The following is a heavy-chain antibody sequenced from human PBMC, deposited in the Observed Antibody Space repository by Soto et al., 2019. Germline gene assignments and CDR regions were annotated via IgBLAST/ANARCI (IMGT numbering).Heavy chain of an antibody. D-gene: IGHD3-16*01. CDR1: GGSISTYY. V-gene: IGHV4-59*01. J-gene: IGHJ4*02. CDR2: IYYSGST. CDR3: AREASGAYKSFDL. Sequence: QVQLQESGPGLVKPSETLSLTCSVSGGSISTYYWSWIRQPPGKGLEWIGYIYYSGSTSYNPSLKSRVTISIDTSKNQFSLRLSSVTAADTAVYYCAREASGAYKSFDLWGQGTLVTVSS.